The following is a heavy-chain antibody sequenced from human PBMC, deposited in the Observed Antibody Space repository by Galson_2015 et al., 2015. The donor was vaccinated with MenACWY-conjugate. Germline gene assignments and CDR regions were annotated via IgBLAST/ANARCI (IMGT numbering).Heavy chain of an antibody. CDR1: GYIFINYA. CDR3: ARAKPPYPDAFDI. V-gene: IGHV7-4-1*02. CDR2: INTNTGNP. Sequence: SVKVSCKASGYIFINYAMNWVRQAPGQGLEWMGWINTNTGNPTYAQGFTGRFVFSLDTSVSTAYLQISSLKAEDTAVYYCARAKPPYPDAFDIWGQGTMVTVSS. D-gene: IGHD1-14*01. J-gene: IGHJ3*02.